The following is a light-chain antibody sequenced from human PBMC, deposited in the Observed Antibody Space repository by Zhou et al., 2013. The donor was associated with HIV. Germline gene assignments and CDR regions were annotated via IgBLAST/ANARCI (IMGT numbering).Light chain of an antibody. J-gene: IGKJ4*01. V-gene: IGKV3-20*01. Sequence: EIVLTQSPGTLSLSPGERATLSCRASQSVSRSYLAWYQQKPGQAPRLLIYGASSRATGIPDRFSGSGSRTDFTLTISRLEPEDFATYYCLQDYNYPPTFGGGPRWRS. CDR2: GAS. CDR3: LQDYNYPPT. CDR1: QSVSRSY.